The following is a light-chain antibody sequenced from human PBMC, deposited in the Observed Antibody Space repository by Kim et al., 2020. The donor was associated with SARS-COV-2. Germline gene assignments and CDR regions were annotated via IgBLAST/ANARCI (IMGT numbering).Light chain of an antibody. V-gene: IGKV1-5*03. CDR3: QHYNSYPWT. Sequence: DIQMTQSPSTLSASVGDRVTITCRASQSISNWLAWYQQKPGQAPKILIYNASSLQSGVPSRFSGSGSGTEFTLTISSLQPDDFATYYCQHYNSYPWTFGQGTKVDIK. CDR1: QSISNW. CDR2: NAS. J-gene: IGKJ1*01.